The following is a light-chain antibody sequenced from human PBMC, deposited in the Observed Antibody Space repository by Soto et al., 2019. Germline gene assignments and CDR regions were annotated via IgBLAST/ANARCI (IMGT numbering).Light chain of an antibody. CDR3: GTWDSSLSAYV. Sequence: QSVLTQPPSVSAAPGQKGTISCSGSSSNIGNNYVSWYQQLPGTAPKLLIYDNNKRPSGVPDRFSCSKSGTSATLGITGLQTRDEADYYCGTWDSSLSAYVFGTGTKVTV. CDR1: SSNIGNNY. V-gene: IGLV1-51*01. J-gene: IGLJ1*01. CDR2: DNN.